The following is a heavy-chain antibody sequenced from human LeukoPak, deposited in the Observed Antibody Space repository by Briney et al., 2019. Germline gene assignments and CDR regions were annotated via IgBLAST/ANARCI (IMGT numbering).Heavy chain of an antibody. CDR3: ARVSQWRYNVDY. D-gene: IGHD5-24*01. V-gene: IGHV3-74*01. CDR1: GFTISRSS. J-gene: IGHJ4*02. Sequence: GGSLRLSCAASGFTISRSSMHWVRQAPGKGLVWVSRINSDGSSTSYADSVKGRFTISRDNAKNTLYLQMNSLRAEDTAVYYCARVSQWRYNVDYWGQGTLVTVSS. CDR2: INSDGSST.